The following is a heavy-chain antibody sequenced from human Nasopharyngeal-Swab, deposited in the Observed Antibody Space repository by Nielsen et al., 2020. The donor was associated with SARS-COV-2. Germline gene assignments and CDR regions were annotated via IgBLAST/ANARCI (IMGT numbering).Heavy chain of an antibody. CDR1: GAFISSYY. J-gene: IGHJ4*02. V-gene: IGHV4-4*07. CDR3: ARAAAAADTIDYFDY. D-gene: IGHD6-13*01. CDR2: IYTSGSP. Sequence: SETLSLTCTVSGAFISSYYWSWIRQPAGKGLEWFGRIYARGRIYTSGSPNYNPSLTSRVTVSVDTSKNQFSLKLSSVTAADTAVYYCARAAAAADTIDYFDYWGQGTLVTVSS.